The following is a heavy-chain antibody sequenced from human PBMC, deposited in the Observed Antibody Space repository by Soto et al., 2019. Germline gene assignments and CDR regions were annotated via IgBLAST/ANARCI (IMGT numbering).Heavy chain of an antibody. CDR3: ARGVGNYYGSGVLDYYYLVV. CDR2: IYYSGST. CDR1: GGSISSYY. Sequence: SETLSLTCTVSGGSISSYYWSWIRQPPGKGLEWIGYIYYSGSTNYNPSLKSRVTISVDTSKNQFSLKLSSVTAADTAVYYCARGVGNYYGSGVLDYYYLVVWGTGTSLTGSS. V-gene: IGHV4-59*12. D-gene: IGHD3-10*01. J-gene: IGHJ6*03.